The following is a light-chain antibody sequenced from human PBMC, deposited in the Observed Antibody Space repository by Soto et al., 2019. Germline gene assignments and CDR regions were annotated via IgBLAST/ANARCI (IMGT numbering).Light chain of an antibody. CDR3: SSYNTSNTRQIV. J-gene: IGLJ1*01. Sequence: QSVLTQPASVSGPPGQSITISCTGTSSDVGGYNYVSWYQHHPGKAPKLIIYDVSNRPSGVSNRFSGSKSGNTASLTISGLHPEDEADYYCSSYNTSNTRQIVFGTGTKVT. CDR2: DVS. CDR1: SSDVGGYNY. V-gene: IGLV2-14*03.